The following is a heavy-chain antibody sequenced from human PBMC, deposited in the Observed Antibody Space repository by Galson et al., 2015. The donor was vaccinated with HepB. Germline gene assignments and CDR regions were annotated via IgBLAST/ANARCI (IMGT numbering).Heavy chain of an antibody. J-gene: IGHJ4*02. V-gene: IGHV1-2*06. D-gene: IGHD3-22*01. CDR2: INPNSGDT. CDR1: GYTFTGYY. Sequence: SVKVSCKASGYTFTGYYIHWVRQAPGQGLEWMGRINPNSGDTVKKFQGRVTMTRDTSISTAYMELSRLTSDDTAVYYCARGREPAYYYGSSGQTEPPDYWGQGTLVIVSS. CDR3: ARGREPAYYYGSSGQTEPPDY.